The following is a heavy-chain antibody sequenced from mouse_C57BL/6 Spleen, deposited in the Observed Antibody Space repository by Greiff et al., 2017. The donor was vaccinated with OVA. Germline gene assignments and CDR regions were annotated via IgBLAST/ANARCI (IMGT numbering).Heavy chain of an antibody. Sequence: EVQGVESGGGLVKPGGSLKLSCAASGFTFSDYGMHWVRQAPEQGLEWVAYISSGSSTIYYADTVKGRFTISRDNAKNTLFLQMTSLRSEDTAMYYCARHDYDGGYAMDYWGQGTSVTVSS. CDR3: ARHDYDGGYAMDY. CDR1: GFTFSDYG. D-gene: IGHD2-4*01. CDR2: ISSGSSTI. V-gene: IGHV5-17*01. J-gene: IGHJ4*01.